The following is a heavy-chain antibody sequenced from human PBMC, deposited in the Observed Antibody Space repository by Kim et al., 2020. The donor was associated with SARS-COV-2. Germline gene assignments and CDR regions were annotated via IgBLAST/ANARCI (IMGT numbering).Heavy chain of an antibody. V-gene: IGHV3-23*01. CDR1: GLTFRSYA. D-gene: IGHD5-12*01. J-gene: IGHJ5*02. Sequence: GGSLRLSCSGYGLTFRSYAVTWARQASGQGLEWVSTISGDGLRTYYAESVKGRFTISRDDSTNTLYLQMNSLRVGDTALYFCAKDPWISAGAWGQGSLVIVSS. CDR3: AKDPWISAGA. CDR2: ISGDGLRT.